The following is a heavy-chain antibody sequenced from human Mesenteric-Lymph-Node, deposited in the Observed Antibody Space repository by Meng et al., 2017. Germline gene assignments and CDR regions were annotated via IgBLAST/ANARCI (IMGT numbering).Heavy chain of an antibody. D-gene: IGHD2-21*01. V-gene: IGHV4-30-4*01. J-gene: IGHJ4*02. CDR2: IYNSGST. CDR1: GGSISSGDYY. Sequence: QGQLQEPGQGLVKPSQTLSLTRTVSGGSISSGDYYWSWIRQPPGKGLEWIGYIYNSGSTYYNPSLKSRVTISVDTSKNQFSLKLRFVTAADTAVYYCAREGRSHQVGVSVYWGQGNLVTVSS. CDR3: AREGRSHQVGVSVY.